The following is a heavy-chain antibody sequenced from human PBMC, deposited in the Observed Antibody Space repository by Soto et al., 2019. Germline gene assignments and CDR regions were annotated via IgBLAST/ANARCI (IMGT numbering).Heavy chain of an antibody. J-gene: IGHJ6*02. CDR3: AREYYYDSSGQLPRRGYYYGMDV. CDR1: GFTFSSYD. D-gene: IGHD3-22*01. CDR2: IGTAGDT. Sequence: PGGSLRLSCAASGFTFSSYDMHWVRQATGKGLEWVSAIGTAGDTYYPGSVKGRFTISRENAKNSLYLQMNSLRAEDTAVYYCAREYYYDSSGQLPRRGYYYGMDVWGQGTTVTVSS. V-gene: IGHV3-13*01.